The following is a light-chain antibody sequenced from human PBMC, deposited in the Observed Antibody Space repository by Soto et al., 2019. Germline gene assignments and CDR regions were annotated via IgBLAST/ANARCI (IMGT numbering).Light chain of an antibody. V-gene: IGKV1-39*01. CDR3: QQGHSTPYT. Sequence: DIQMTQSPYSLSASVGDSVTITCRASQNIRTYLNWYQQKPGRAPKLLIHSASALPSGVPSRFSVRGSGTEFTLTMSGLQPEDLATYYCQQGHSTPYTFGQGTKVEIK. CDR1: QNIRTY. J-gene: IGKJ2*01. CDR2: SAS.